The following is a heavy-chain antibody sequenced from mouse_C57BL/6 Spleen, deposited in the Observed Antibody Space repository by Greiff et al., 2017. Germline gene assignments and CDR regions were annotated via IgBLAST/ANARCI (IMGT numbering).Heavy chain of an antibody. CDR1: GFNIKDYY. CDR2: IDPEDGDT. D-gene: IGHD2-10*02. V-gene: IGHV14-1*01. Sequence: DVKLQESGAELVRPGASVKLSCTASGFNIKDYYMHWVKQRPEQGLEWIGRIDPEDGDTEYAPKFQGKATMTADTSSNTAYLQLSSLTSEDTAVYYCTTLGLYGNPGYYFDYWGQGTTLTVSS. J-gene: IGHJ2*01. CDR3: TTLGLYGNPGYYFDY.